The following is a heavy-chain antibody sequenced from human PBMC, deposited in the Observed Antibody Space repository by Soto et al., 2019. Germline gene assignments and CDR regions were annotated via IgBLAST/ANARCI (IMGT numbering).Heavy chain of an antibody. CDR2: ISSSGSTI. CDR1: GFTFSSYE. V-gene: IGHV3-48*03. Sequence: PGGSLRLSCAASGFTFSSYEMNWVRQAPGKGLEWVSYISSSGSTIYYADSVKGRFTISRDNAKNSLYLQMNSLRAEDTAVYYCARHRYCSSTSCYGEGWFDPWGQGTLVTVSS. D-gene: IGHD2-2*01. CDR3: ARHRYCSSTSCYGEGWFDP. J-gene: IGHJ5*02.